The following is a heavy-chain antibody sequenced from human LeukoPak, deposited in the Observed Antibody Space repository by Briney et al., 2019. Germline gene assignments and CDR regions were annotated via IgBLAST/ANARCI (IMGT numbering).Heavy chain of an antibody. V-gene: IGHV3-23*01. CDR1: GFTFSTYA. D-gene: IGHD3-22*01. J-gene: IGHJ4*02. Sequence: GGSLRLSCAASGFTFSTYAMNWVRQAPGKGLEWVSAISGSGGSTYTADSVKGRFTISRNNSKNTLYLQMNSLRAEDTAIYYCAKIPLSSYYYDSSGYLDYWGQGTLVSVSS. CDR2: ISGSGGST. CDR3: AKIPLSSYYYDSSGYLDY.